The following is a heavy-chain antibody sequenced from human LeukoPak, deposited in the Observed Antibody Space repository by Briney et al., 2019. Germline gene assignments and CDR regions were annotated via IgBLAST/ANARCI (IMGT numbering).Heavy chain of an antibody. V-gene: IGHV4-59*08. Sequence: SETLSLTCAVSGDSISNYYWSWIRQPPGKGLEWIGYIYFSGSTNYNPSLKSRVTISLDTSKNLLSLKLSSVTAADTAVYYCARRLNYDLPFDLWGQGTLVSVSS. CDR1: GDSISNYY. D-gene: IGHD3-3*01. CDR2: IYFSGST. J-gene: IGHJ5*02. CDR3: ARRLNYDLPFDL.